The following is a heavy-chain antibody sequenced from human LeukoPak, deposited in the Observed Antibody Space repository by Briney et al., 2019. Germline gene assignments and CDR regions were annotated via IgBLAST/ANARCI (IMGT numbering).Heavy chain of an antibody. V-gene: IGHV4-4*02. Sequence: GSLRLSCAASGFTFSNAWMNWVRQPPGKGLEWIGEIYHTGNTNCNPSLKSRVTISVDKSKNQFSLNLSSVTAADTAVYYCARLIYSSSSSGFDFWGQGTLVTVSS. CDR1: GFTFSNAW. D-gene: IGHD6-6*01. CDR3: ARLIYSSSSSGFDF. J-gene: IGHJ4*02. CDR2: IYHTGNT.